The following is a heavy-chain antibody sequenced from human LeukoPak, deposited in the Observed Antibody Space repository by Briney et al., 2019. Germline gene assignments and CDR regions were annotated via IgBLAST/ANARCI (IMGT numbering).Heavy chain of an antibody. CDR3: ARVVDYYGSGSYSEPGPYFDY. D-gene: IGHD3-10*01. J-gene: IGHJ4*02. CDR2: INWNGGST. CDR1: GFTFDDYG. Sequence: GGSLRLSCAASGFTFDDYGMSWVRQAPGKGLEWVSGINWNGGSTGYADSVKGRFTISRDNAKNSLYLQMNSLRAEDTALYYCARVVDYYGSGSYSEPGPYFDYWGQGTLATVSS. V-gene: IGHV3-20*04.